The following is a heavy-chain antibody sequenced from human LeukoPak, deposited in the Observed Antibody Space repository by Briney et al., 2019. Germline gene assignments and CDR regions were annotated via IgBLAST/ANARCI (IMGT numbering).Heavy chain of an antibody. J-gene: IGHJ6*03. CDR2: INQDGSEK. V-gene: IGHV3-7*01. Sequence: GGSLRLSCAASRTTFIHYRMSWVRQAPGKGLEWVANINQDGSEKYYVDSVKGRFIISRDNAENSVYLHMNSLRADDTAVYYCARDVRNRVGLNYYHQYMDVWGKGTTVTVSS. CDR3: ARDVRNRVGLNYYHQYMDV. CDR1: RTTFIHYR. D-gene: IGHD1-26*01.